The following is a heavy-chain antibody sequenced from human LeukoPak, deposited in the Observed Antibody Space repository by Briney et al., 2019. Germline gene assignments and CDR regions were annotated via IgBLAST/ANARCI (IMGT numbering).Heavy chain of an antibody. Sequence: GGSLRLSCAASGFTFSSYGMHWVRQAPGEGLEWVAVISYDGSNKYYADSVKGRFTISRDNSKNTLYLQMNSLRAEDTAVYYCAKDPRGWPTYYFDYWGQGTLVTVSS. J-gene: IGHJ4*02. CDR1: GFTFSSYG. V-gene: IGHV3-30*18. CDR2: ISYDGSNK. CDR3: AKDPRGWPTYYFDY. D-gene: IGHD6-19*01.